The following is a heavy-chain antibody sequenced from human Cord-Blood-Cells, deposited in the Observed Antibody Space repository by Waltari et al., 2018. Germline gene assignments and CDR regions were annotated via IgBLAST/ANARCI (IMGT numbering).Heavy chain of an antibody. CDR3: ASLPLTGDFSDY. J-gene: IGHJ4*02. CDR2: IYYSGRT. V-gene: IGHV4-39*07. D-gene: IGHD7-27*01. Sequence: QLQLQESGPGLVKPSETLSPTCTVPGGSISSSSYFWGWIRQPPGKGLEWIGSIYYSGRTYYNPSLKSRVTISVDTSKNQFSLKLSSVTAADTAVYYCASLPLTGDFSDYWGQGTLVTVSS. CDR1: GGSISSSSYF.